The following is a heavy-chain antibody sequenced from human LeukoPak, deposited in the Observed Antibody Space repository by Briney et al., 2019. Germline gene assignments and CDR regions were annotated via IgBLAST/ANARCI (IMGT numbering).Heavy chain of an antibody. Sequence: GGSLRLSCAASGFTHSDYFMSWIRQAPGKGLEWVAYISNSGSSIYYADSVKGRFTISRDNAKNSLYLQMNSLRVEDTGIYYCAREKGNVLRPLDYWGQGTLVTVSS. CDR1: GFTHSDYF. CDR2: ISNSGSSI. D-gene: IGHD3-3*01. J-gene: IGHJ4*02. CDR3: AREKGNVLRPLDY. V-gene: IGHV3-11*04.